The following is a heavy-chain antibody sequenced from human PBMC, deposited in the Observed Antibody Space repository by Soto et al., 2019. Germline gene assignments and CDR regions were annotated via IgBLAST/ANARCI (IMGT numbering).Heavy chain of an antibody. CDR3: ARDTGLAPTVWGY. V-gene: IGHV4-31*03. J-gene: IGHJ4*03. Sequence: QVPLQESGPGLVKPSQTLSLTCSVSGDSIRGGGDYWNWIRQFPGKGLEWIGYVYHSGRTHYNPSLRGRLTISIDTSKNQFSLRLISVTAADTALYYCARDTGLAPTVWGYWGHGTQVTVSS. CDR1: GDSIRGGGDY. D-gene: IGHD7-27*01. CDR2: VYHSGRT.